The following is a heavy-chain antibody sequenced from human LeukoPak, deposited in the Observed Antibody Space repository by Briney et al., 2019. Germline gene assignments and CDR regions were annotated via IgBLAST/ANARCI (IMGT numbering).Heavy chain of an antibody. V-gene: IGHV3-48*01. CDR2: ISSSSSSTI. Sequence: GGSLRLSCAASGFTFSSYSMNWVRQAPGKGLEWVSYISSSSSSTIYYADSVKGRFTISRDNAKNSLYLQMNSLRAEDTAVYYCARDYGIQLWLPHHYYGMDVWGQGTTVTVSS. CDR1: GFTFSSYS. CDR3: ARDYGIQLWLPHHYYGMDV. D-gene: IGHD5-18*01. J-gene: IGHJ6*02.